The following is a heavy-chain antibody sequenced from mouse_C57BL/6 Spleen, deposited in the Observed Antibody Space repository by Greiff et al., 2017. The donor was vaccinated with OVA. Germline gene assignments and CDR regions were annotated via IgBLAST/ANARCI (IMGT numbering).Heavy chain of an antibody. Sequence: EVQGVESGPELVKPGDSVKISCKASGYSFTGYFMNWVMQSHGKSLEWIGRINPYNGDTFYNQKFKGKATLTVDKSSSTAHMELRSLTSEDSAVYYCSRSYEAMDYWGQGTSVTVSS. CDR2: INPYNGDT. CDR3: SRSYEAMDY. D-gene: IGHD1-1*01. J-gene: IGHJ4*01. V-gene: IGHV1-20*01. CDR1: GYSFTGYF.